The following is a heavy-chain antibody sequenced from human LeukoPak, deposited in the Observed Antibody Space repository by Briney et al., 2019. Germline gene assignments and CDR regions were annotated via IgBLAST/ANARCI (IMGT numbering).Heavy chain of an antibody. V-gene: IGHV4-4*07. CDR3: ARALPNTDNYNWAFDI. D-gene: IGHD5-24*01. J-gene: IGHJ3*02. CDR1: GGSISTFH. CDR2: IHTSGST. Sequence: SETLSLTCTVSGGSISTFHWNWIRQPAGKGLEWIGRIHTSGSTKYNPSLKSRVTISVDKSNNQFSLKLNYVTAADTAMYYCARALPNTDNYNWAFDIWGQGTMVTVSS.